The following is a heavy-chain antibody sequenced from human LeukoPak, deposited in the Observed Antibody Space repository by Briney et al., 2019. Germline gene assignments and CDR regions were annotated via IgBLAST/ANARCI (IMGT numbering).Heavy chain of an antibody. CDR1: GGSFSGYY. CDR2: INHSGST. D-gene: IGHD2-15*01. Sequence: SETLSLTCAVYGGSFSGYYWSWIRQPPGKGLEWIGEINHSGSTNYNTYLKRRVTISVDTSKNQFSLKLSSVTAADTAVYYCARDVSGYCSGGSCYSGFDYWGQGTLVTVSS. J-gene: IGHJ4*02. V-gene: IGHV4-34*01. CDR3: ARDVSGYCSGGSCYSGFDY.